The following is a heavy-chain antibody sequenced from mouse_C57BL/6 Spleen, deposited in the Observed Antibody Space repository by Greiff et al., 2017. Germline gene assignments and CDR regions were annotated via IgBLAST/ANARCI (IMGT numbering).Heavy chain of an antibody. Sequence: QVQLQQPGAELVKPGASVKLSCKASGYTFTSYWMHWVKQRPGQGLEWIGMISPNSGNTNYNEKFKGKATLTVDKSSSTAYMQPSSLASEDSAVYYCARVRVYAIDYWGQGTSVTVSA. J-gene: IGHJ4*01. CDR3: ARVRVYAIDY. V-gene: IGHV1-64*01. CDR2: ISPNSGNT. CDR1: GYTFTSYW.